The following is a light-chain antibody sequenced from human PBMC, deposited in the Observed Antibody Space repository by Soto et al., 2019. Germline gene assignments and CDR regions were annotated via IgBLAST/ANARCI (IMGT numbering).Light chain of an antibody. CDR2: GNS. CDR1: SSNIGAGYD. J-gene: IGLJ2*01. Sequence: QSVLTQPPSVSGAPGQRVTISCTGSSSNIGAGYDVHWYQQLPGTAPKLLIYGNSNRPSGVPDRFSGYKSGTSASLAITGLQAEDEGEYCCQSYGSSLSGVVFGGGTPLTVL. V-gene: IGLV1-40*01. CDR3: QSYGSSLSGVV.